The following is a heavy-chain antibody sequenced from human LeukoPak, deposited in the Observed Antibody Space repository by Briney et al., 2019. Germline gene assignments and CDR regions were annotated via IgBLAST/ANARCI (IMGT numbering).Heavy chain of an antibody. CDR1: GHSISTRSYH. V-gene: IGHV4-39*02. D-gene: IGHD6-19*01. CDR3: ARLAGPRNFINS. CDR2: IFYSGST. Sequence: TPAATLSPTSTAAGHSISTRSYHWGWTHQPPRKGLEWIGTIFYSGSTYYNPSLKSRVAISVDTSKSHFSLKLSSVTAADTAVYYCARLAGPRNFINSWGQGTLVTVSS. J-gene: IGHJ5*02.